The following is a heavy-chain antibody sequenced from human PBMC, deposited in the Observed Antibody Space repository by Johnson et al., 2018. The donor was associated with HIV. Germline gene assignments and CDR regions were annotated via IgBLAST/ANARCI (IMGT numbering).Heavy chain of an antibody. Sequence: EVQLVESGGGVVRPGGSLRLSCAGSGFIFDDYDMTWVRQAPGKGLEWVSGINWNGGSTYYVDSVKGRFTISSDNSKNTLYLQMNSLRAEDTAVYYCARGVYSSSWYGAFDIWGQGTMVTVSS. CDR1: GFIFDDYD. D-gene: IGHD6-13*01. V-gene: IGHV3-20*04. CDR2: INWNGGST. CDR3: ARGVYSSSWYGAFDI. J-gene: IGHJ3*02.